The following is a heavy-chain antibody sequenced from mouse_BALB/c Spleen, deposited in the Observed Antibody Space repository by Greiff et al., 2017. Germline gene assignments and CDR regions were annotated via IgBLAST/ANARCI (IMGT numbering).Heavy chain of an antibody. J-gene: IGHJ4*01. CDR3: ASLSYGNYVRDY. D-gene: IGHD2-1*01. Sequence: VQLKESGAELVKPGASVKLSCTASGFNIKDTYMHWVKQRPEQGLEWIGRIDPANGNTKYDPKFQGKATITADTSSNTAYLQLSSLTSEDTAVYYCASLSYGNYVRDYWGQGTSVTVSS. V-gene: IGHV14-3*02. CDR1: GFNIKDTY. CDR2: IDPANGNT.